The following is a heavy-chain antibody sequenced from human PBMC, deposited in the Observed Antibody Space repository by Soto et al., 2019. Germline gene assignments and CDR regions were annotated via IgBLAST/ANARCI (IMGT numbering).Heavy chain of an antibody. CDR3: AKARTGYSTNYFHY. Sequence: GGSLRLSCAASGFTFDDYAMHWVRQAPGKGLEWVSSISWNGGTIDYADSVRGRFTISRDNVKNSLYLQMNSLRAEDTALYYCAKARTGYSTNYFHYWGHGTLVTVSS. D-gene: IGHD3-9*01. J-gene: IGHJ4*01. V-gene: IGHV3-9*01. CDR2: ISWNGGTI. CDR1: GFTFDDYA.